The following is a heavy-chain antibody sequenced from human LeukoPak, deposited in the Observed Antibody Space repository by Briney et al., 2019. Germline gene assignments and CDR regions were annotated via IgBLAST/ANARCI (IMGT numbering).Heavy chain of an antibody. CDR2: IYYSGST. CDR3: AGTEYCTNGVCYTLWYFDL. Sequence: SETLSLTCTVSGGSISSSSYYWGWIRQPPGTGLEWIGSIYYSGSTYYNPSLKSRVTISVDTSKNQFSLKLSSVTAADTAVYYCAGTEYCTNGVCYTLWYFDLWGRGTLVTVSS. J-gene: IGHJ2*01. D-gene: IGHD2-8*01. CDR1: GGSISSSSYY. V-gene: IGHV4-39*01.